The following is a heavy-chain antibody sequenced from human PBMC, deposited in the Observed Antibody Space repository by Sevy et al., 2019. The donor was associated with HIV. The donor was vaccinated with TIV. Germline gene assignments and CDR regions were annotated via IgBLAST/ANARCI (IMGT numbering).Heavy chain of an antibody. CDR3: ARDCNSASCLWGLDV. CDR2: IKRDGSEK. CDR1: GFTFSNYW. J-gene: IGHJ6*02. V-gene: IGHV3-7*03. D-gene: IGHD2-2*01. Sequence: GGSLRLSCAASGFTFSNYWMTWVRQAPGKGLEWVANIKRDGSEKYYVASVKGRFTISRDNAKNSLYMQMNSLRAEDTAVYYCARDCNSASCLWGLDVWGQGTTVTISS.